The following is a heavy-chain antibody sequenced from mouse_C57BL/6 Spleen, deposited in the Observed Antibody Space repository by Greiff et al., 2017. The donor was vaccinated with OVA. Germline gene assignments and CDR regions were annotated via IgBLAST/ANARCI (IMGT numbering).Heavy chain of an antibody. CDR1: GYTFTSYW. CDR3: ARGGGYGPRGFDY. V-gene: IGHV1-69*01. J-gene: IGHJ2*01. CDR2: IDPSDSYT. Sequence: QVQLQQPGAELVMPGASVKLSCKASGYTFTSYWMHWVKQRPGQGLEWIGEIDPSDSYTNYNQKFKGKSTLTVYKSSSTAYMQLSSLTSEDSAVYYCARGGGYGPRGFDYWGQGTTLTVSS. D-gene: IGHD2-2*01.